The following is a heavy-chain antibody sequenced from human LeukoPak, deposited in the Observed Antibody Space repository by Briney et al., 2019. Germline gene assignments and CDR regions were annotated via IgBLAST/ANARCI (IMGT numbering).Heavy chain of an antibody. CDR3: ASGEGYFDY. V-gene: IGHV3-48*02. CDR1: GFTFSSYS. CDR2: ISSRSSTI. J-gene: IGHJ4*02. Sequence: PGGSLRLSCAASGFTFSSYSMNWVRQAPGRGLEWVSYISSRSSTIYYADSVQGRLTISRNNAKNSLYLQMNSLRDEDTAVYYCASGEGYFDYWGQGTLVTVSS.